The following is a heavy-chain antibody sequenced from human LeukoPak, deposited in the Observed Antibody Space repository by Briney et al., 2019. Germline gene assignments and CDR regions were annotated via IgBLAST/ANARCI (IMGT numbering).Heavy chain of an antibody. CDR2: IYPGDSDT. J-gene: IGHJ3*02. D-gene: IGHD1-7*01. CDR3: ARSFGWNYAPHAFDI. CDR1: GYSFTSYW. Sequence: GESLKISCKGSGYSFTSYWIGWVRQMPGKGLEWMGIIYPGDSDTRYSPSFQGQVTISADKSISTAYLQWSSLKASDTAMYYCARSFGWNYAPHAFDIWGQGTMVTVSS. V-gene: IGHV5-51*01.